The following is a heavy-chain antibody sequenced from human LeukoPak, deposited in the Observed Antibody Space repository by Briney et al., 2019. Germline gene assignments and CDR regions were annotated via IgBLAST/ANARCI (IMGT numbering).Heavy chain of an antibody. D-gene: IGHD6-19*01. J-gene: IGHJ4*02. CDR1: GYTFTDYP. Sequence: GASVKVSCKASGYTFTDYPMHWMRQAPGQRLEWMGWINTGDGNTKYSQEFQGGITITRDTSASTAYMELSSMRSGDMAVYYCARNLAVAPHAYYFDYWGQGTLVTVSS. V-gene: IGHV1-3*03. CDR3: ARNLAVAPHAYYFDY. CDR2: INTGDGNT.